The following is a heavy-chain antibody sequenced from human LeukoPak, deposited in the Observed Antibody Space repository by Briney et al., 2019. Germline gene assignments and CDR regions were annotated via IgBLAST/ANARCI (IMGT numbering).Heavy chain of an antibody. V-gene: IGHV3-20*04. CDR2: INWNGGSR. CDR1: GFNFDDYV. Sequence: GGSLRLSCAASGFNFDDYVMSWVRHAPGKGLEWVSGINWNGGSRGYADSVKGRFTISRDNAKNSLYLQMNSLRAEDTALYYCARSRHSFDSTGFPHYWGQGTLVTVSS. CDR3: ARSRHSFDSTGFPHY. J-gene: IGHJ4*02. D-gene: IGHD3-22*01.